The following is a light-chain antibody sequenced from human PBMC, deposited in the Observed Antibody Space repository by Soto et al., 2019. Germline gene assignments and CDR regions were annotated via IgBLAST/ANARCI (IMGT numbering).Light chain of an antibody. CDR2: WAS. CDR3: QQYYSTPPVT. V-gene: IGKV4-1*01. Sequence: DSVMTQSPDSLAVSLGERATINCKSSQSVLYSSNNKNYLAWYQQKPGQPPKLLIYWASTRESGVPDRFSGSGSGTDFTLTISRLQAEDVAVYYCQQYYSTPPVTFGPGTKVDIK. J-gene: IGKJ3*01. CDR1: QSVLYSSNNKNY.